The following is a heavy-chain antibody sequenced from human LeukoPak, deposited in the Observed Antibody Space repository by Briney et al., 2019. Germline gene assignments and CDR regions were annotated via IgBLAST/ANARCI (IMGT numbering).Heavy chain of an antibody. D-gene: IGHD6-19*01. Sequence: GGSLRLSCAASGLTFSNAWMSWVRQAPGKGLEWVAVISYDGNIKYYAHSVTGRFTISRDNSKNTLYLQMSSLGPDDTAVYYCAKTGYNSGWHPDYWGQGTLVTVSS. V-gene: IGHV3-30*18. CDR1: GLTFSNAW. CDR2: ISYDGNIK. J-gene: IGHJ4*02. CDR3: AKTGYNSGWHPDY.